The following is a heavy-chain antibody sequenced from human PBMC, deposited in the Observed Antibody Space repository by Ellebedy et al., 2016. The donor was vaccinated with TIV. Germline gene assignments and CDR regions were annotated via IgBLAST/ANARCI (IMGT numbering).Heavy chain of an antibody. D-gene: IGHD2/OR15-2a*01. CDR2: ISGHGLTT. J-gene: IGHJ4*02. V-gene: IGHV3-30*13. CDR1: GFIFNSHG. CDR3: TREGAVRGAPAYLAYDF. Sequence: GESLKISCAASGFIFNSHGMHWVRQAPGKGLEWVAVISGHGLTTYYADSVKGRFTISRDNSKTSLYLQMNSLRAEDTAVYCCTREGAVRGAPAYLAYDFWGQGTLVTVSS.